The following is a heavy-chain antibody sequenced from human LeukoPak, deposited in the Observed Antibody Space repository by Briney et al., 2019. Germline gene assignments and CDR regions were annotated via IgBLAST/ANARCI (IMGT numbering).Heavy chain of an antibody. CDR2: IYYSGST. Sequence: SETLSLTCTVSGGSISSYYWSWIRQPPGKGLEWIGYIYYSGSTNYNPSLKSRVTISVDTSKNQFSLKLSSVTAADTAVYYCARVSSGWSLYYYYYMDVWGKGTTVTVSS. V-gene: IGHV4-59*01. CDR3: ARVSSGWSLYYYYYMDV. CDR1: GGSISSYY. D-gene: IGHD6-19*01. J-gene: IGHJ6*03.